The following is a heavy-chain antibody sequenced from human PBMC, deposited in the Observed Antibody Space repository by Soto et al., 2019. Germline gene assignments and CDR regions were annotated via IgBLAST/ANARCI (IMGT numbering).Heavy chain of an antibody. D-gene: IGHD6-13*01. Sequence: SETLSLTCTVSGGSISSGGYYWSWIRQHPGKGLEWIGYIYYSGSTYYNPSLKSRVTISVDTSKNQFSMKLSSVTAADTVVYYCARGFIAAAGTGSVPSDYWGQGTLVTVSS. CDR3: ARGFIAAAGTGSVPSDY. CDR2: IYYSGST. CDR1: GGSISSGGYY. V-gene: IGHV4-31*03. J-gene: IGHJ4*02.